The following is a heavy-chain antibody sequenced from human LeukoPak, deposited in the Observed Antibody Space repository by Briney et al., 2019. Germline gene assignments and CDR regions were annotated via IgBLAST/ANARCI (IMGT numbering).Heavy chain of an antibody. CDR3: ARHPRDFWRASDY. D-gene: IGHD3-3*01. CDR1: GGSFSGYY. V-gene: IGHV4-34*01. Sequence: SETLSLTCAVYGGSFSGYYWSWIRQPPGKGLEWIGEINHSGSTNYNPSLKSRVTISVDTSKNQFSLKLSSVTAADTAVYYCARHPRDFWRASDYWGQGTLVTVSS. J-gene: IGHJ4*02. CDR2: INHSGST.